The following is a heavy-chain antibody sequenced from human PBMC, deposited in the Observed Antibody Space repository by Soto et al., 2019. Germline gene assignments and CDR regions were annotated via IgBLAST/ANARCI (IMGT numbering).Heavy chain of an antibody. Sequence: QLQLQESGPGLVGPSETLSLTCTVSGGSINTYNLFWAWVRQPPGKGLEWIASIHYGGNAYYSPSFPARVTISRDTSKNRVSLELTSVTAADTAVYYCARVNVTLDLWGQGTLVTVSS. CDR2: IHYGGNA. J-gene: IGHJ5*02. D-gene: IGHD2-21*02. CDR1: GGSINTYNLF. V-gene: IGHV4-39*01. CDR3: ARVNVTLDL.